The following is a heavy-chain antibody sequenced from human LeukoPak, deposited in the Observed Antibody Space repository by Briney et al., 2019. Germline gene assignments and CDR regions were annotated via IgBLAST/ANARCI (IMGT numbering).Heavy chain of an antibody. D-gene: IGHD3-3*01. CDR3: AGAYYDSSSGYYTNYYYYMGV. CDR1: GFTFSTYA. Sequence: GGSLRLSXAGSGFTFSTYAMNWVRQAPGKGLEWVSAFSGDGAITYYADSAKGRFTISRDNSKDTLFLQMNSLRVEDTAVYYCAGAYYDSSSGYYTNYYYYMGVWAKGTPVTVSS. CDR2: FSGDGAIT. V-gene: IGHV3-23*01. J-gene: IGHJ6*03.